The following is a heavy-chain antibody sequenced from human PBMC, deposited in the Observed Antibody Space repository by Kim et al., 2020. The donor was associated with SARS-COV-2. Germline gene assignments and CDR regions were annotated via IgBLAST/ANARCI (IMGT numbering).Heavy chain of an antibody. CDR2: INSDDST. V-gene: IGHV3-23*03. CDR3: AKKGIRYGDYVGYFHY. D-gene: IGHD4-17*01. CDR1: GFTFSNYA. J-gene: IGHJ4*02. Sequence: GGSLRLSCATSGFTFSNYAMNWVRQAPGKGLEWVSLINSDDSTYYADSVKGRFTISRDNSRNTLFLHMNSLRAEDTAVYYCAKKGIRYGDYVGYFHYWGQGTLVAVSS.